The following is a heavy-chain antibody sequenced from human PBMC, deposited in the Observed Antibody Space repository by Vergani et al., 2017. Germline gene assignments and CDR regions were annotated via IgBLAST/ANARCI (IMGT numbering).Heavy chain of an antibody. CDR2: INHSGST. CDR3: ARGRTRAYGAARPQVIRRGYYYMDV. Sequence: QVQLQQWGAGLLKPSETLSLTCAVYGGSFSGYYWSWIRQPPGKGLEWIGEINHSGSTNYNPSLKSRVTISVDTSKNQFSLKLSSVTAADTAVYYCARGRTRAYGAARPQVIRRGYYYMDVWGKGTTVTVSS. J-gene: IGHJ6*03. CDR1: GGSFSGYY. V-gene: IGHV4-34*01. D-gene: IGHD6-6*01.